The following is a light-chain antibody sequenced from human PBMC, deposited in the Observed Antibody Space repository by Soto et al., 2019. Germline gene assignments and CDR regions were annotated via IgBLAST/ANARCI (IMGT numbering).Light chain of an antibody. J-gene: IGKJ4*01. CDR1: QSVSSSY. V-gene: IGKV3-20*01. CDR2: GAS. CDR3: QQYGSSLPLT. Sequence: EIVLTQSPGTLSLSPGERATLSCRASQSVSSSYLAWYQQKPGQAPRLLIYGASSRATGIPDRFSGRGSGTDFTLTISRLEPEEFAVYYWQQYGSSLPLTFGGGPKVEIK.